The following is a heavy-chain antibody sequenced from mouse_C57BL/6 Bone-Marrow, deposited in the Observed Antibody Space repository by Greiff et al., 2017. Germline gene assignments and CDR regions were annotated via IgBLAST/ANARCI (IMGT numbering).Heavy chain of an antibody. CDR1: GFSLTSSG. J-gene: IGHJ4*01. CDR3: ARQDYYGSSYGYYAMDD. Sequence: QVQLKESGPGLVAPSQSLSITCTVSGFSLTSSGVHWVRQPPGKGLEWLVVIWSDGSTTYNSALKPRLSISKDNSKSQVFLKMNSLQTDDTAMYYCARQDYYGSSYGYYAMDDWGQGTSVTVSS. V-gene: IGHV2-6-1*01. D-gene: IGHD1-1*01. CDR2: IWSDGST.